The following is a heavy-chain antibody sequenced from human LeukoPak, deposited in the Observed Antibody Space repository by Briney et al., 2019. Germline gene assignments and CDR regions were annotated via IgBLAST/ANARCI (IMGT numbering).Heavy chain of an antibody. V-gene: IGHV1-3*01. D-gene: IGHD2-15*01. Sequence: ASVNVSCTASGYTFTSYAMHWVRQAPGQRLEWMGWINAGNGNTKYSQKFQGSVTITRDTSASTAYMELSSLRSEDTAVYYCAGGPYSMSAFDYWGQGTLVTVSS. J-gene: IGHJ4*02. CDR3: AGGPYSMSAFDY. CDR2: INAGNGNT. CDR1: GYTFTSYA.